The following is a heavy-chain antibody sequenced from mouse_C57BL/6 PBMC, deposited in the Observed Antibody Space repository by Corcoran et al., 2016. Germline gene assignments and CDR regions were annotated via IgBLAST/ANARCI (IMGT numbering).Heavy chain of an antibody. D-gene: IGHD1-1*01. CDR2: INPNNGGT. Sequence: EVQLQQSGPELVKPGASVKISCKASGYTFTDYYMNWVKQSHGMSLEWIGDINPNNGGTSYNQKFKGKATLTVDKSSSTAYMEVRSLTSEDSAVYYCARHDYYGSSYFDYWGQGTTLAVSS. CDR1: GYTFTDYY. V-gene: IGHV1-26*01. J-gene: IGHJ2*01. CDR3: ARHDYYGSSYFDY.